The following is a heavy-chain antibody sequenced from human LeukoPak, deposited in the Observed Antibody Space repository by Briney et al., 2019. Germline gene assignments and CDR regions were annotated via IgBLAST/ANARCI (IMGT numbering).Heavy chain of an antibody. D-gene: IGHD3-22*01. Sequence: SEPLSLTFPVSGGSLSSSSYYWGWIRQPPAPQPAWLGSIYYSGDTYYNPSLKSRVTISVDTSKNQFSLKLSSVTAADTAVYYCARYDSSGYYLGKVDYWGQGTLVTVSS. CDR3: ARYDSSGYYLGKVDY. V-gene: IGHV4-39*01. J-gene: IGHJ4*02. CDR1: GGSLSSSSYY. CDR2: IYYSGDT.